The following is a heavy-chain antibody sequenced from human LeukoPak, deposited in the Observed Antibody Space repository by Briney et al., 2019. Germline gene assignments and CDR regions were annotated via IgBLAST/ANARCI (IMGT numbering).Heavy chain of an antibody. J-gene: IGHJ4*02. D-gene: IGHD3-22*01. V-gene: IGHV3-9*01. Sequence: PGRSLRLSCAASGFTFDDYAMHWVRQAPGKGLEWVSGISWNSGSIGYADSVKGRFTISRDNAKNSLYLQMNSLRAEDTALYYCAKDLSYDSSGYYFDYWGQGTLVTVSS. CDR2: ISWNSGSI. CDR3: AKDLSYDSSGYYFDY. CDR1: GFTFDDYA.